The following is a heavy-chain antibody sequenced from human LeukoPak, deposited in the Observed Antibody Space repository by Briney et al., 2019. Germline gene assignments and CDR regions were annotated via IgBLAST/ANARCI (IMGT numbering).Heavy chain of an antibody. CDR2: IIPILGIA. CDR1: GGTFSSYA. D-gene: IGHD2-15*01. Sequence: ASVKVSCKASGGTFSSYAISWARQAPGQGLEWMGRIIPILGIANYAQKFQGRVTITADKSTSTAYMELSSLGSEDTAVYYCASSPMRLLYYFDYWGQGTLVTVSS. V-gene: IGHV1-69*04. CDR3: ASSPMRLLYYFDY. J-gene: IGHJ4*02.